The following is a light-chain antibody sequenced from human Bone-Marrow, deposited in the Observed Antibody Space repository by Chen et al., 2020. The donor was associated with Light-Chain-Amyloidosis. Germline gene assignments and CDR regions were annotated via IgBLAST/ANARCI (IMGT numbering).Light chain of an antibody. CDR3: QSADSSGTYEVI. V-gene: IGLV3-25*03. J-gene: IGLJ2*01. CDR1: DLPTKY. Sequence: SYELTQPPSVSVSPGQTARITCSGDDLPTKYAYWYQQKPGQAPVLVIHRDNERPSGFAERFSGSSSGTTATLTISGVQAEDEADYHCQSADSSGTYEVIFGGGTKLTVL. CDR2: RDN.